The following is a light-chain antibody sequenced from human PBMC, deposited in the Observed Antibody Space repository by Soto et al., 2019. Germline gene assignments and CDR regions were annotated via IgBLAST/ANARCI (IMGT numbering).Light chain of an antibody. CDR2: AAS. CDR1: QSVSSSH. CDR3: QQYGDSPIT. V-gene: IGKV3-20*01. Sequence: IVWTQSPVTLSLSPGERATVSCPASQSVSSSHLAWYQHKPGQAPRLLIYAASSRATGSPDRFSGGGSGTDFTLTISRLEPEDFAVYYCQQYGDSPITFGQGTRLEIK. J-gene: IGKJ5*01.